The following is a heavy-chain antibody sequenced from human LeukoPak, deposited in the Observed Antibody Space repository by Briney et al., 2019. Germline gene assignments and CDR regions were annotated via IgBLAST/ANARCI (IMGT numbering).Heavy chain of an antibody. V-gene: IGHV3-74*01. CDR3: ARPGYCSGGSCSPYGMDV. CDR2: ISSDGNST. CDR1: GFIFSTNW. D-gene: IGHD2-15*01. J-gene: IGHJ6*02. Sequence: PGGSLRLSCAASGFIFSTNWMHWVRQAPGKGLVWVSHISSDGNSTNYADSVKGRFTISRDNAKNTLYLQMNSLRAEDTAVYYCARPGYCSGGSCSPYGMDVWGQGTTVTVSS.